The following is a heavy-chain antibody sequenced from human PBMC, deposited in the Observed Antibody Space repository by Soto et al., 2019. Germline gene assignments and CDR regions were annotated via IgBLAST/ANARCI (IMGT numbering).Heavy chain of an antibody. Sequence: SETLSLTCSVSGGSISGGGYYGSGIRQPPGKGLEWIGYIYYSGSTNYNPSLKSRVTISVDTSKNQFSLKLSSVTAADTAVYYCARAPLRLGELSLPYYFDYWGQGTLVTVSS. V-gene: IGHV4-61*08. CDR2: IYYSGST. J-gene: IGHJ4*02. CDR1: GGSISGGGYY. CDR3: ARAPLRLGELSLPYYFDY. D-gene: IGHD3-16*02.